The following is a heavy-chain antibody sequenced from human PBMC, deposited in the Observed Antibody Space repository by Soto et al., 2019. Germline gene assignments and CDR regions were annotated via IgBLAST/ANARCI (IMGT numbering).Heavy chain of an antibody. V-gene: IGHV1-69*02. CDR2: IIPFLSIT. Sequence: QVHLVQSGAEVKKPGSSLKVSCKASGGTFSTYTLIWVRQAPGQGLEWMGRIIPFLSITNSAQKFQDRVTITADKSTSTAYVELTSLRSDDTAIYYCTVGSWSAETFDIWGQGTMVTVSS. J-gene: IGHJ3*02. D-gene: IGHD6-13*01. CDR1: GGTFSTYT. CDR3: TVGSWSAETFDI.